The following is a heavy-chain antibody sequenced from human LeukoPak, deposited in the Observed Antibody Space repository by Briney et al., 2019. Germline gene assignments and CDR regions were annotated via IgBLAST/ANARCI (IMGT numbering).Heavy chain of an antibody. J-gene: IGHJ4*02. D-gene: IGHD1-1*01. CDR2: IYSGGST. CDR1: GFTVSSNY. CDR3: ARGTTGTAIFDY. V-gene: IGHV3-53*01. Sequence: GGSLRLSCAASGFTVSSNYMSWVRQAPGKGLEWVSVIYSGGSTYYADSVKGRFTISRDNSKNTLYLQMNSLRAEDTAVYYCARGTTGTAIFDYWGQGTLVTVSS.